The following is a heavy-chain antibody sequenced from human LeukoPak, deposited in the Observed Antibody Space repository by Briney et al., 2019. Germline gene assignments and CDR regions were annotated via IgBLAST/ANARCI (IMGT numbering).Heavy chain of an antibody. CDR1: GYSFTSYW. Sequence: AALKIFWWVSGYSFTSYWIGWVRQMPGERGEWMGSISTSFQGQVIISSDKSSSTAYLQWSSLKSSDTAMYDWAGHGGVLWYFDSWGQGTLVTVSS. V-gene: IGHV5-51*01. CDR2: I. CDR3: AGHGGVLWYFDS. D-gene: IGHD4-23*01. J-gene: IGHJ4*02.